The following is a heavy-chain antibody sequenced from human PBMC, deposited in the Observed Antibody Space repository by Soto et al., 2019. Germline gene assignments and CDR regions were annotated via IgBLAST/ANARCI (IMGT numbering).Heavy chain of an antibody. J-gene: IGHJ4*02. CDR3: ARDGQLWLPHYFDY. D-gene: IGHD5-18*01. CDR1: GFTFSSYS. CDR2: ISSSSSYI. Sequence: EVQLVESGGGLVKPGGSLRLSCAASGFTFSSYSMNWVRQAPGKGLEWVSSISSSSSYIYYADSVKGRFTISRDNAKNSLYLQMNSLRAEDTAVYYCARDGQLWLPHYFDYWGQGTLVTVSS. V-gene: IGHV3-21*01.